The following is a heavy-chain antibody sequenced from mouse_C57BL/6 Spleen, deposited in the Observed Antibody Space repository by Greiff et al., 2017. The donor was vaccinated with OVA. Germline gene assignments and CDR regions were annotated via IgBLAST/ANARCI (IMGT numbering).Heavy chain of an antibody. Sequence: EVKLMESEGGLVQPGSSMKLSCTASGFTFSDYYMAWVRQVPEKGLEWVANINYDGSSTYYLDSLKSRFIISRDNAKNILYLQMSSLKSEDTATYYCARDEGGYAMDYWGQGTSVTVSS. CDR2: INYDGSST. CDR3: ARDEGGYAMDY. J-gene: IGHJ4*01. V-gene: IGHV5-16*01. CDR1: GFTFSDYY.